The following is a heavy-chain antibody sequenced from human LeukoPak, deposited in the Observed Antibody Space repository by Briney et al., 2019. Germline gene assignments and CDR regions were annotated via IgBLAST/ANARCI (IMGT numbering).Heavy chain of an antibody. Sequence: GGSLRLSCATSGFTIDDYAMHWVRQAPGKGLEWVSGISWNSGSIGYADSAKGRFTISRDNAKNSLYLEMNSLRAEDTAFYYCAKGKGGKSSTSWYAGYFHHWGQGTLVTVSS. CDR1: GFTIDDYA. D-gene: IGHD6-13*01. V-gene: IGHV3-9*01. J-gene: IGHJ1*01. CDR3: AKGKGGKSSTSWYAGYFHH. CDR2: ISWNSGSI.